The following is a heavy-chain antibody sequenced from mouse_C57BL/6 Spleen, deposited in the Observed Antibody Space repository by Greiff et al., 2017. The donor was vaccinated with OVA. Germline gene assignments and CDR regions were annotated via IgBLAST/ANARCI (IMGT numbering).Heavy chain of an antibody. Sequence: VQLQQSGAELVKPGASVKISCKASGYAFSSYWMNWVKQRPGKGLEWIGQIYPGDGDTNYNGKFKGKATLTADKSSSTAYMQLSSLTSEDSAVYFCARSDYDYDDGAWFAYWGQGTLVTVSA. V-gene: IGHV1-80*01. CDR2: IYPGDGDT. CDR3: ARSDYDYDDGAWFAY. J-gene: IGHJ3*01. D-gene: IGHD2-4*01. CDR1: GYAFSSYW.